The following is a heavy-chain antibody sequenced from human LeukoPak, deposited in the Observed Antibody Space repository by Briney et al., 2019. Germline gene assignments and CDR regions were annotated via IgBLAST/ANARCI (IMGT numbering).Heavy chain of an antibody. V-gene: IGHV4-59*01. D-gene: IGHD1-20*01. CDR3: ARGLIGSNNWFDS. J-gene: IGHJ5*01. CDR1: GGSISSYY. CDR2: IYYSGST. Sequence: SETLSLTCTVSGGSISSYYWSWIRQPPGKGLEWIGYIYYSGSTNYNPSLKSRVTISVDTSKNQFSLKLSSVTAADTAVYYCARGLIGSNNWFDSWGQGTLVTVSS.